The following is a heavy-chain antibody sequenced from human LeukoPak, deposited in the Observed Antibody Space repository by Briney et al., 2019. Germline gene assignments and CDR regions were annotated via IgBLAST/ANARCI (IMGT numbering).Heavy chain of an antibody. CDR1: GGSISSSGYY. D-gene: IGHD3/OR15-3a*01. CDR2: VDYSGKT. J-gene: IGHJ4*02. CDR3: ARDLKFFDIDY. Sequence: SETLSLTCTVSGGSISSSGYYWGWVRQTPGKGLEWIGSVDYSGKTYYIPSLKSRITISLDMSKNQYSLKLSSVIAADTAVYYCARDLKFFDIDYWGQGILVTVSS. V-gene: IGHV4-39*07.